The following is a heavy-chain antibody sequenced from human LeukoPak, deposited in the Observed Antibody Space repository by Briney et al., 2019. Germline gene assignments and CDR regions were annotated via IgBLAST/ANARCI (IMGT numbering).Heavy chain of an antibody. J-gene: IGHJ5*02. CDR2: ISSSGSTI. CDR3: ARDESTGFGELFPP. CDR1: GFTFSDYY. Sequence: GGSLRLSCAASGFTFSDYYMSWIRQAPGKGLEWVSYISSSGSTIYYADSVKGRFTISRDNAKNSLYLQMNSLRAEDTAVYYCARDESTGFGELFPPWGKGTLVTVSS. V-gene: IGHV3-11*01. D-gene: IGHD3-10*01.